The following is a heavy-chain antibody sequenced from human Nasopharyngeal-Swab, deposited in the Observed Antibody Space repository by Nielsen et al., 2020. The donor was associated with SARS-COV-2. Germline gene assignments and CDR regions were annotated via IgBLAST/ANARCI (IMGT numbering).Heavy chain of an antibody. Sequence: GESLKISCAASGFTFSSYAMSWVRQAPGKVLEWVSAISGSGGSTYYADSVKGRFTISRDNSKNTLYLQMNSLRAEDTAVYYCAKRSGYSYGPDYYYYYMDVWGKGTTVTVSS. CDR2: ISGSGGST. J-gene: IGHJ6*03. D-gene: IGHD5-18*01. V-gene: IGHV3-23*01. CDR1: GFTFSSYA. CDR3: AKRSGYSYGPDYYYYYMDV.